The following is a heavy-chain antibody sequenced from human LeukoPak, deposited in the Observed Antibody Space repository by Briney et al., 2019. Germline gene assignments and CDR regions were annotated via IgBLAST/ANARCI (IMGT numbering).Heavy chain of an antibody. V-gene: IGHV1-69*04. J-gene: IGHJ6*02. CDR3: ARAKSMMTAYYYYGMDV. D-gene: IGHD2-21*02. Sequence: ASVKVSCKASGYTFTGYYMHWVRQAPGQGLEWMGRIIPILGIANYAQKFQGRVTITADKSASTAYMELSSLRSEDTAVYYCARAKSMMTAYYYYGMDVWGQGTTVTISS. CDR1: GYTFTGYY. CDR2: IIPILGIA.